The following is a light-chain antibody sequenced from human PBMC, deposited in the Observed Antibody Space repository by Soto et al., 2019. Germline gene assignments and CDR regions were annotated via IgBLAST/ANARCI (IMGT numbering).Light chain of an antibody. CDR1: QSITSSF. CDR3: QQYGSSTWT. V-gene: IGKV3-20*01. CDR2: GAS. J-gene: IGKJ1*01. Sequence: ESVLTQSPGILSLSPGRRSSLSCAASQSITSSFLAWYQQKHGQAPRLLIYGASSRATGIPDRFSGTGSETDGTITISRLEQEDGAVYYCQQYGSSTWTFGQGTKVDIK.